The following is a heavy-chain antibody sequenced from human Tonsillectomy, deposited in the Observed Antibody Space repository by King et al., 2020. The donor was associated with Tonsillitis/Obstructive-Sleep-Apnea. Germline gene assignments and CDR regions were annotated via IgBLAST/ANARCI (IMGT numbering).Heavy chain of an antibody. J-gene: IGHJ6*03. D-gene: IGHD2-2*01. Sequence: VQLVESGGGVVQPGRSLRLSCAASGFTFSSYGMHWVRQAPGKGLEGVAVIWYDGSNKYYADSVKGRFTISRDNSKNTLYLQMNSLRAADTAVYYCARDRYCSSTSCYSLYYYYYYMDVWGKGTTVTVSS. CDR2: IWYDGSNK. CDR3: ARDRYCSSTSCYSLYYYYYYMDV. CDR1: GFTFSSYG. V-gene: IGHV3-33*01.